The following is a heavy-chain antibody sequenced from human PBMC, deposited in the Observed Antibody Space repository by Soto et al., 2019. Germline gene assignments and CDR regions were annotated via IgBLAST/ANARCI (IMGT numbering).Heavy chain of an antibody. CDR1: GFTFINYA. CDR3: ARKGVGSTSRPDYWSCDL. CDR2: ISGGGDAT. V-gene: IGHV3-23*01. Sequence: EVQLLESGGDSVQPGGSVRLSCAGSGFTFINYAMNWVRQAPGKGLEWVSTISGGGDATFFADSVRGGFTFSRDNSKNTVTLQMNSLGVDDTAVYYCARKGVGSTSRPDYWSCDLWGRGTLVTVSS. D-gene: IGHD1-26*01. J-gene: IGHJ2*01.